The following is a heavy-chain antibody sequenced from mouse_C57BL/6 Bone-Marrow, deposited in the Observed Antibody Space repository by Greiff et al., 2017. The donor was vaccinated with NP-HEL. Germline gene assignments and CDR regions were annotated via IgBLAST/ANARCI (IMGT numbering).Heavy chain of an antibody. D-gene: IGHD4-1*01. Sequence: EVQGVESGAGLVKPGASLKLSCAASGFTFSSYAMSWVRQTPEKGLEWVATISPGGSYTNYPAKVKGRFTFSADNANTNLYLQMSHLKSEDTAMCYCARGQTGTGDYGGQGTTLTVSA. CDR1: GFTFSSYA. V-gene: IGHV5-4*01. CDR3: ARGQTGTGDY. CDR2: ISPGGSYT. J-gene: IGHJ2*01.